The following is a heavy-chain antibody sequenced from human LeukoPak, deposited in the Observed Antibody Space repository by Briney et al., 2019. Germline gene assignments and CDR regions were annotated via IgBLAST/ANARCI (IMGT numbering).Heavy chain of an antibody. CDR3: AKYGDRILDF. D-gene: IGHD2-21*02. CDR1: GFTFDDYG. CDR2: ITWNSGSI. Sequence: GGSLRLSCAASGFTFDDYGMHWVRQAPGKGLEWVSGITWNSGSIAYADSVKGRFTISRDNAKKSLYLQMNSLRAEDTALYYCAKYGDRILDFWGKGTLVIVSS. J-gene: IGHJ4*02. V-gene: IGHV3-9*01.